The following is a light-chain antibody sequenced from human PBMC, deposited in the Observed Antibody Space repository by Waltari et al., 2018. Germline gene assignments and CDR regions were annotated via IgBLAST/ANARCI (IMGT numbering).Light chain of an antibody. CDR1: SSNIGKYP. J-gene: IGLJ3*02. CDR3: ASWDDSLNGWV. Sequence: QSVLPQPPSVSEAPRQRVNISCSGSSSNIGKYPLNWFLHLPGKAPKFLMYFDDLLPSGVSDRFSGSKSGTSASLAISGLQSEDEATYYCASWDDSLNGWVFGGGTKLTVL. V-gene: IGLV1-36*01. CDR2: FDD.